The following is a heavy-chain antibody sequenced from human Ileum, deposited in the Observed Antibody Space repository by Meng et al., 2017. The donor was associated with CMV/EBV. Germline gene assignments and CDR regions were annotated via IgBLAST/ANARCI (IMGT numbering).Heavy chain of an antibody. CDR2: TWYDGSRE. D-gene: IGHD2-8*02. V-gene: IGHV3-30-3*01. Sequence: GGSLRLSCAASGFTFSGYAMHWVRQAPGKGLEWVAVTWYDGSREYYAESVKGRFTISRDNSKNTVYLQMNSLRPEDTAVYYCAKGNNTAGFHPSYYALDVWGQGTTVTVSS. CDR1: GFTFSGYA. J-gene: IGHJ6*02. CDR3: AKGNNTAGFHPSYYALDV.